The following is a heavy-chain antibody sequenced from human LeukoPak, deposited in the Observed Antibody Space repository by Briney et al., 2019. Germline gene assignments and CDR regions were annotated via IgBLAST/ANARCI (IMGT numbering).Heavy chain of an antibody. CDR1: GFTFSNYA. CDR2: ISGSGSST. D-gene: IGHD6-19*01. CDR3: AKMPVSYSSGWTNFDY. J-gene: IGHJ4*02. V-gene: IGHV3-23*01. Sequence: PGGSLRLSCAASGFTFSNYAMSWVRQAPEKGLEWVSGISGSGSSTYYVDSVKGRFTISRDNSKNTLYLQMNSLRAGDTAVYFCAKMPVSYSSGWTNFDYWGQGTLVTVSS.